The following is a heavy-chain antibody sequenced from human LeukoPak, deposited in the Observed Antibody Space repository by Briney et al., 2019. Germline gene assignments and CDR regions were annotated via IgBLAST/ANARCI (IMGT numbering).Heavy chain of an antibody. D-gene: IGHD2-15*01. CDR3: ASGYCSGGSCYTSYYYYYMDV. CDR2: INPNSGGT. J-gene: IGHJ6*03. Sequence: ASVKVSCKPSGYTFTGYYIQWVRQAPRQGLEWMGWINPNSGGTNYAQKFQGRVTITADKSTSTAYMELSSLRSEDTAVYYCASGYCSGGSCYTSYYYYYMDVWGKGTTVTVSS. V-gene: IGHV1-2*02. CDR1: GYTFTGYY.